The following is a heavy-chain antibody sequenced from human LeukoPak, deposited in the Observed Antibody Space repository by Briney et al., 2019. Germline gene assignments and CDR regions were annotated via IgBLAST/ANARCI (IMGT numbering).Heavy chain of an antibody. CDR3: ARVPDLYAEYFQH. V-gene: IGHV1-2*02. CDR1: GYTFTGYY. CDR2: INPISGGT. J-gene: IGHJ1*01. Sequence: EASVKVSCKASGYTFTGYYIHWVPQAPEQGVECVCWINPISGGTNYAQKFQGRVTMTRDTSITTVYMELSSLKSDDTAVYYCARVPDLYAEYFQHWGQGTLVTVSS.